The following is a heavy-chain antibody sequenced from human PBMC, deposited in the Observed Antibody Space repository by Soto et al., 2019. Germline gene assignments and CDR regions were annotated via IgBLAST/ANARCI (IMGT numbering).Heavy chain of an antibody. V-gene: IGHV3-9*01. CDR2: ISWNSGSI. CDR3: ARDQKRDHYDFWTWNYYYGMGV. Sequence: PGGSLRLSXAASGFTFDDYAMHWVRQAPGKGLEWVSGISWNSGSIGYADSVKGRFTISRDNSKNTLYLQMNSLRAEDTAVYYCARDQKRDHYDFWTWNYYYGMGVWGQGTTVTVSS. CDR1: GFTFDDYA. D-gene: IGHD3-3*01. J-gene: IGHJ6*02.